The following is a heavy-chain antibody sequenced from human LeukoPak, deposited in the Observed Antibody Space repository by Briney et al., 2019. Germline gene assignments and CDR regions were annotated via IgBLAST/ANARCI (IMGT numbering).Heavy chain of an antibody. CDR2: MNPNSGNT. CDR3: ARTPHYDILTGYAYYYYYYMDV. J-gene: IGHJ6*03. V-gene: IGHV1-8*01. D-gene: IGHD3-9*01. CDR1: GYTFTSYD. Sequence: ASVKVSCKASGYTFTSYDINWVRQATGQGLEWMGWMNPNSGNTGYAQKFQGRVTMTRNTSISTAYMELSSLRSEDTAVYYCARTPHYDILTGYAYYYYYYMDVWGKGTTVTISS.